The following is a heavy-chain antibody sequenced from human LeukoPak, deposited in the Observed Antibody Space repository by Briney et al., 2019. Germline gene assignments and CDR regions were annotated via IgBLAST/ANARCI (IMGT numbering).Heavy chain of an antibody. J-gene: IGHJ5*02. CDR3: ARAGTPISMIVVESNWFDP. Sequence: PSETLSLTCTVSGDSMSSYYWSWIRQPPGKGLEWIGNIYYSGSTNYNPSLQSRVTMSVDTSKNQFSLKLSSVTAADTAVYYCARAGTPISMIVVESNWFDPWGQGTLVTVSS. CDR1: GDSMSSYY. D-gene: IGHD3-22*01. CDR2: IYYSGST. V-gene: IGHV4-59*01.